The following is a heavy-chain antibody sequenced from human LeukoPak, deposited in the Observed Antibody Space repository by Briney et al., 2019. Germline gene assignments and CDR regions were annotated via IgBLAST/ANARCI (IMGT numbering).Heavy chain of an antibody. Sequence: GGSLRLSCAASGFTFSSYAMSWVRQAPGKGLEWVSAISGSGGSIYYADSLKGRFTISRDNAKNSLYLQMNSLRAEDTAVYYCARGDSSGWGLDYWGLGTLVTVSS. CDR3: ARGDSSGWGLDY. V-gene: IGHV3-23*01. J-gene: IGHJ4*02. CDR1: GFTFSSYA. D-gene: IGHD6-19*01. CDR2: ISGSGGSI.